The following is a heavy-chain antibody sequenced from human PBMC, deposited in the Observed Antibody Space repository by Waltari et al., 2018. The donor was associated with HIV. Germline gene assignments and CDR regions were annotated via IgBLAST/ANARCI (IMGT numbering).Heavy chain of an antibody. CDR1: GGSISSSSYY. J-gene: IGHJ6*02. D-gene: IGHD2-2*01. Sequence: QLQLQESGPGLVKPSETLSLTCTVSGGSISSSSYYWGWIRQPPGKGLEWIGSIYYSGSTYYNPSLKSRVTISVDTSKNQFSLKLSSVTAADTAVYYCARIYCSSTSCYRRYYGMDVWGQGTTVTVSS. CDR2: IYYSGST. V-gene: IGHV4-39*01. CDR3: ARIYCSSTSCYRRYYGMDV.